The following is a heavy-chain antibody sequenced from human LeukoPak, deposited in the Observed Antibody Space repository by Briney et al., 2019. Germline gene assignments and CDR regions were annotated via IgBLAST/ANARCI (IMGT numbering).Heavy chain of an antibody. CDR1: GFTFDDYA. Sequence: GGSLRLSCAASGFTFDDYAMHWVRQAPGKGLEWVSLITWDVISTSYADSVKGRFTISRDNSKNSLYLQMNSLRAEDTAVYYCARAPHKIYYDSSGYSWGQGTLVTVSS. J-gene: IGHJ5*02. CDR2: ITWDVIST. D-gene: IGHD3-22*01. V-gene: IGHV3-43D*03. CDR3: ARAPHKIYYDSSGYS.